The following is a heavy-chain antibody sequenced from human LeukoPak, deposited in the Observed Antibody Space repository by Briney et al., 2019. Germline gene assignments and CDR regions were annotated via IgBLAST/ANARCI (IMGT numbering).Heavy chain of an antibody. D-gene: IGHD3-22*01. Sequence: GRSLRLSCAASGFTFSDYYMSWVRQAPGKGLEWVAYISSSGSNIYYADSVTGRFTISRDNAKNSLYLQMKSLRAEDTAVYYCARDRRDRYYYDSSGYYCSGQGTLVTVS. J-gene: IGHJ4*02. CDR2: ISSSGSNI. CDR3: ARDRRDRYYYDSSGYYC. CDR1: GFTFSDYY. V-gene: IGHV3-11*01.